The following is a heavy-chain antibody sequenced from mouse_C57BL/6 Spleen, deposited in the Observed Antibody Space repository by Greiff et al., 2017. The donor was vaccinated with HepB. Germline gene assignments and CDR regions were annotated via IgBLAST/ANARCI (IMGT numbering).Heavy chain of an antibody. J-gene: IGHJ4*01. CDR1: GFTFSDAW. CDR2: IRNKANNHAT. V-gene: IGHV6-6*01. Sequence: EVKVVESGGGLVQPGGSMKLSCAASGFTFSDAWMDWVRQSPEKGLEWVAEIRNKANNHATYYAESVKGRFTISRDDSKSSVYLQMNSLRAEDTGIYYCTRRGSYYAMDYWGQGTSVTVSS. CDR3: TRRGSYYAMDY. D-gene: IGHD1-1*02.